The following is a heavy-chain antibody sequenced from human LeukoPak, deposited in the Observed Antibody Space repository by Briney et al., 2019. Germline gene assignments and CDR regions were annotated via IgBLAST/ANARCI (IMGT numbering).Heavy chain of an antibody. CDR3: ARSRDSTYYYDSSGSWFDP. V-gene: IGHV4-30-4*01. Sequence: SETLSLTCTVSGGSISSGDYYWRWIRQPPGKGLEWIGYIYYSGSTYYNPSLKSRVTMSVDASKNQFSLKLSSVTAADTAVYYCARSRDSTYYYDSSGSWFDPWGQGTLVTVSS. CDR1: GGSISSGDYY. D-gene: IGHD3-22*01. CDR2: IYYSGST. J-gene: IGHJ5*02.